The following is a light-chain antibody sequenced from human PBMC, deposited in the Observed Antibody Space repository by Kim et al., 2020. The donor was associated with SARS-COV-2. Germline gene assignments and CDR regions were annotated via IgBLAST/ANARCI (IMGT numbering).Light chain of an antibody. J-gene: IGKJ4*01. CDR3: QQYNDWPLIT. V-gene: IGKV3-15*01. CDR2: GAS. CDR1: QSVSNN. Sequence: SPGEGVTLTCRAEQSVSNNLAWYQQQPGQAPRLLIHGASTRAAGIPARFSGSGSGTEFTLTISSLQSEDSAVYYCQQYNDWPLITFGGGTKVDIK.